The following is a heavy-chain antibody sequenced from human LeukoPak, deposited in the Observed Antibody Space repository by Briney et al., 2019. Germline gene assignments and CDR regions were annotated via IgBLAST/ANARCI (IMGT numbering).Heavy chain of an antibody. J-gene: IGHJ3*02. Sequence: GESLKISCKGSGYSFTSYWIGWVRQSPGRGLEWMGIIYPGDSDARYSPSFQGQVTISVDKSINTAYLQWSSLKTSDTAVYYCARRDPSDAFDIWGQGTMVTVSS. CDR2: IYPGDSDA. CDR3: ARRDPSDAFDI. V-gene: IGHV5-51*01. CDR1: GYSFTSYW. D-gene: IGHD5-24*01.